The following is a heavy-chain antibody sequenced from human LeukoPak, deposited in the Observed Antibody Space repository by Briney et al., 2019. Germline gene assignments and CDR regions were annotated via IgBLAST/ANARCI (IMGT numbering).Heavy chain of an antibody. CDR3: ARELNDVLQNYRSTWYPADY. D-gene: IGHD6-13*01. CDR2: INNDGSDT. CDR1: GFTFDDYA. J-gene: IGHJ4*02. V-gene: IGHV3-74*01. Sequence: GGSLRLSCAASGFTFDDYAMHWVRQAPGKGLVWVSRINNDGSDTSYTGSVKGRFTISRDNTKNTLYLQMNSLRAEDTAVYYCARELNDVLQNYRSTWYPADYWGQGTLVTVSS.